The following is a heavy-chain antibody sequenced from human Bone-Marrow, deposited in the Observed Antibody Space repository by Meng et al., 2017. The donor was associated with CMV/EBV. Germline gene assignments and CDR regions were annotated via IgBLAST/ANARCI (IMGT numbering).Heavy chain of an antibody. V-gene: IGHV3-43*01. Sequence: GGSLRLSCAASGFTFDDYTMHWVRQAPGKGLEWVSLISWDGGSTYYADSVKGRFTISRDNSKNSLYLQMNSLRTEDTALYYCAKDIGYERDAFDICGQGTMVTVSS. J-gene: IGHJ3*02. CDR1: GFTFDDYT. CDR2: ISWDGGST. CDR3: AKDIGYERDAFDI. D-gene: IGHD2-2*01.